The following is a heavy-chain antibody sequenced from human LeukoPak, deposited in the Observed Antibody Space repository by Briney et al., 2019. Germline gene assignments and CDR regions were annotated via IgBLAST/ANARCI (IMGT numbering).Heavy chain of an antibody. CDR3: TRVGDDYPY. V-gene: IGHV1-2*02. CDR1: GYIFTAYY. CDR2: IKANSGDT. J-gene: IGHJ4*02. Sequence: GASVQVSCKASGYIFTAYYLHWVRQAPGQKPEWMGWIKANSGDTNYAQKFQGRVTMTRDTSISTVYMELSGLTADDTAVYYCTRVGDDYPYWGQGTVVTVSS. D-gene: IGHD5-24*01.